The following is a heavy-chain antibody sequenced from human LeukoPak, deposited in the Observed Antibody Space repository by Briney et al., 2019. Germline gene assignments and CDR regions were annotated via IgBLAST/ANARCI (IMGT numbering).Heavy chain of an antibody. V-gene: IGHV3-23*01. Sequence: GGSLRLSCAASGFNFANHAMSWVRQTPGKGLEWVSAISGGGDITYYADSVTGRFTISRDNSKNTLYLQMNSLRAEDTAVYYCAKEGFTIFGVVIMSGMDVWGQGTTVTVSS. CDR1: GFNFANHA. D-gene: IGHD3-3*01. CDR3: AKEGFTIFGVVIMSGMDV. J-gene: IGHJ6*02. CDR2: ISGGGDIT.